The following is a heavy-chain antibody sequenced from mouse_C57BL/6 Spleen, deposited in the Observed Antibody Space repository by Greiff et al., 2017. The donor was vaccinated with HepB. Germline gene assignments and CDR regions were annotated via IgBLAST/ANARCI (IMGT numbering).Heavy chain of an antibody. CDR3: AREGYYGSSYDFDY. J-gene: IGHJ2*01. D-gene: IGHD1-1*01. CDR1: GYSITSGYY. CDR2: ISYDGSN. Sequence: EVQLQESGPGLVKPSQSLSITCSVTGYSITSGYYWNWIRQFPGNKLEWMGYISYDGSNNYNPSLKNRISITRDTSKNQFFLKLNSVTTEDTATYYCAREGYYGSSYDFDYWGQGTTLTVSS. V-gene: IGHV3-6*01.